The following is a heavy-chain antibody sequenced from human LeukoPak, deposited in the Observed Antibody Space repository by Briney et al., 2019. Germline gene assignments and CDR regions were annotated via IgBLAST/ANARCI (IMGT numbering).Heavy chain of an antibody. CDR3: ASQYTSSRTFDD. V-gene: IGHV3-21*01. J-gene: IGHJ4*02. Sequence: PGGSLRLSCAASGFTFSSYSMNWVRQAPGKGLEWVSSISSSSTYIYYADSVKGRFTVSRDNAKNSPYLQMNSLRAEDTAVYFCASQYTSSRTFDDWGQGTLVTVSS. CDR1: GFTFSSYS. CDR2: ISSSSTYI. D-gene: IGHD6-13*01.